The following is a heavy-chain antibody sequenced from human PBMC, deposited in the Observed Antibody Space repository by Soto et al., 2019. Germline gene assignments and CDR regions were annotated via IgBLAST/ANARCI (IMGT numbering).Heavy chain of an antibody. J-gene: IGHJ4*02. CDR2: IIPLLDVA. CDR3: ARDYYGSGCDY. D-gene: IGHD3-10*01. V-gene: IGHV1-69*08. Sequence: QVQLVQSGAEVKKPGSSVKVSCKASGGTFGSYTINWVRQAPGQGLEWMGRIIPLLDVAHYAQKFQGRVTITADRSTRTAFRDLSSLRSEDTAVYYCARDYYGSGCDYWGQGTLVTVSS. CDR1: GGTFGSYT.